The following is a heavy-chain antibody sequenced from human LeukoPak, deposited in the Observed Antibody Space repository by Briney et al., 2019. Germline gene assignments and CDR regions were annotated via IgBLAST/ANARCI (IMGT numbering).Heavy chain of an antibody. CDR1: GFSFSNYW. D-gene: IGHD3-16*01. V-gene: IGHV3-7*01. CDR2: IKQDGSEK. CDR3: AKSTRAVMAMMDV. J-gene: IGHJ6*04. Sequence: PGGSLRLSCAASGFSFSNYWMDWVRQVPGKGLEWVANIKQDGSEKYYVDSVKGRFTISRDNAENSLFLQMNSLRDEDTAVYFCAKSTRAVMAMMDVWGKGTTVTVSS.